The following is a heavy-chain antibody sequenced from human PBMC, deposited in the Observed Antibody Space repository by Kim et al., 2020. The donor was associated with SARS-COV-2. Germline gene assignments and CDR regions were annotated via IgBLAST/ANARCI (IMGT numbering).Heavy chain of an antibody. D-gene: IGHD3-22*01. J-gene: IGHJ4*01. V-gene: IGHV3-49*04. CDR2: IRSKAYGGTT. CDR1: GFTFGDYA. CDR3: TRGYYDSSGYLYYFD. Sequence: GGSLRLFCTASGFTFGDYAMSWVRQAPGKGLEWVGFIRSKAYGGTTEYAASVKGRFTISRDDSKSIAYLQMNSLKTEDTAVYYCTRGYYDSSGYLYYFD.